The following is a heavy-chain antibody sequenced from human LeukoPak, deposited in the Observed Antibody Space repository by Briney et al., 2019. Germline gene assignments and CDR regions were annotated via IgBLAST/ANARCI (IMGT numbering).Heavy chain of an antibody. CDR2: INPNSGGT. Sequence: ASVKVSCKASGYTFTGYYMHWVRQAPGQGLEWMGRINPNSGGTNYAQKFQGRVTMTRDTSISTAYMELSRLRSDDTAVYYCARSYYYGSGSHDYWGQGTLVTVSP. CDR1: GYTFTGYY. V-gene: IGHV1-2*06. D-gene: IGHD3-10*01. J-gene: IGHJ4*02. CDR3: ARSYYYGSGSHDY.